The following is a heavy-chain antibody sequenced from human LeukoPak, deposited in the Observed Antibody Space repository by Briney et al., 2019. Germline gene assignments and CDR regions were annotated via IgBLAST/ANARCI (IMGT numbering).Heavy chain of an antibody. CDR3: ARGIGIDLYYPSPTHFDY. V-gene: IGHV4-34*01. J-gene: IGHJ4*02. CDR1: GGSFSGYY. D-gene: IGHD3-10*01. Sequence: SETLSLTCAVYGGSFSGYYWSWIRQPPGKGLEWIGEINHSGSTNNNPSLKSRVTISVDTSKNQFSLKLSSVTAADTAVYYCARGIGIDLYYPSPTHFDYWGQGTLVTVSS. CDR2: INHSGST.